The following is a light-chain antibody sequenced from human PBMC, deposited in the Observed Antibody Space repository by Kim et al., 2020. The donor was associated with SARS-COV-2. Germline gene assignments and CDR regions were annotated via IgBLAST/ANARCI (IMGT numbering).Light chain of an antibody. CDR2: AVR. V-gene: IGLV2-8*01. Sequence: GQSVTISCTGTSSDVGFYNYVSWYQHHPDKAPKLIIYAVRKRPSGVPDRFSGSKSGNTASLTVSGLQAEDEADYYCSSYAGSNNYVFGTGTKVTVL. CDR3: SSYAGSNNYV. CDR1: SSDVGFYNY. J-gene: IGLJ1*01.